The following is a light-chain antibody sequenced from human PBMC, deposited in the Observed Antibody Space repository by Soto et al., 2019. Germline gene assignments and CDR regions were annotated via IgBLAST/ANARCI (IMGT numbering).Light chain of an antibody. Sequence: DIRMTQSPSSLSASVGDRVTITCRASQNITLFLNWYQQKPGKAPKLLIYGASSLESGVPSRYSGGGSGTDFTLTINSLQPEDFVTYYCQQTYNTPYSFGQGTKLEI. V-gene: IGKV1-39*01. CDR3: QQTYNTPYS. J-gene: IGKJ2*01. CDR1: QNITLF. CDR2: GAS.